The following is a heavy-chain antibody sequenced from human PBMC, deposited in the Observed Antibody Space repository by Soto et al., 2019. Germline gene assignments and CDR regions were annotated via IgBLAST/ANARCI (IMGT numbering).Heavy chain of an antibody. Sequence: QVQLQQWGAGLLKPSETLSLTCAIYGGSFSGYYWSWIRQPPGKGLEWIGEINHSGSTNYNPYLARRVTISVYTPKNQFSLKLNAVTAADTAVYYCVRGPRITRMDVWGQGTTVTVSS. D-gene: IGHD3-3*01. CDR3: VRGPRITRMDV. V-gene: IGHV4-34*01. CDR1: GGSFSGYY. CDR2: INHSGST. J-gene: IGHJ6*02.